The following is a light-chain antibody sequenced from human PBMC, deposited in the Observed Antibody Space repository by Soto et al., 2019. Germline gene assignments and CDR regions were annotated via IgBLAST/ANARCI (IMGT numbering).Light chain of an antibody. CDR1: QSISSSF. J-gene: IGKJ1*01. Sequence: EIVLTQSPGTLALSPGQRATLCCRASQSISSSFLAWYQQKPGQATRLLIYGASSRATGIPDRFSGSGSGTDFTLTISRLEPEDFAVYYCQQCGSSPETFGQGTKVDIK. CDR3: QQCGSSPET. V-gene: IGKV3-20*01. CDR2: GAS.